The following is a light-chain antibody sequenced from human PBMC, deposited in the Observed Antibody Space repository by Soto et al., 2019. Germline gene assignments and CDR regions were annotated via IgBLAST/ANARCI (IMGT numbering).Light chain of an antibody. J-gene: IGKJ1*01. Sequence: DIQMTQSPSSLSASVGDRVTITCRASQGISNYLVWYQQKPGKVPKLLIYAASTLQSGVPSRFSGSGSGTDFTLHISSLQPEDVATYYCQNYNGAPWTFGQGNKVEIK. CDR1: QGISNY. V-gene: IGKV1-27*01. CDR2: AAS. CDR3: QNYNGAPWT.